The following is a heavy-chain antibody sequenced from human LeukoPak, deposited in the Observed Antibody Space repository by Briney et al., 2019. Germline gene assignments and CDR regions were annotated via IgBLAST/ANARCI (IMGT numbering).Heavy chain of an antibody. V-gene: IGHV4-31*03. CDR3: ARDRGYYDSSGYYSYDAFDI. Sequence: PSETLSLTCTVSGCSIRSGGYYWSWTRQHPGKGLQWIGYIYYSGSTYYNPSLKSRFTISVDTSKHPFSLKLSSVTAADTAVYHCARDRGYYDSSGYYSYDAFDIWGQGTMVTVSS. D-gene: IGHD3-22*01. J-gene: IGHJ3*02. CDR2: IYYSGST. CDR1: GCSIRSGGYY.